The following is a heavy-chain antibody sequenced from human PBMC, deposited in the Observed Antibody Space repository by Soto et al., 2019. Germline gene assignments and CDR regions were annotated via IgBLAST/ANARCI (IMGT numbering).Heavy chain of an antibody. Sequence: AASVKVSCKASGYTFTSYDINWVRQATGQGLEWMGWMNPNSGNTGYAQKFQGRVTMTRNTSISTAYMELSSLRSEDTAVYYCARVSSGWSGTGGGYWGQGTLVTVSS. D-gene: IGHD6-19*01. CDR2: MNPNSGNT. V-gene: IGHV1-8*01. CDR1: GYTFTSYD. J-gene: IGHJ4*02. CDR3: ARVSSGWSGTGGGY.